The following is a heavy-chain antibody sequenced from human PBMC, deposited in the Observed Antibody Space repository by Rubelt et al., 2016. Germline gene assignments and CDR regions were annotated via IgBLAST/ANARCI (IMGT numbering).Heavy chain of an antibody. CDR2: ISSSSDYI. V-gene: IGHV3-21*01. D-gene: IGHD4-17*01. CDR3: ARAHDFGDYGWNDAFDI. J-gene: IGHJ3*02. Sequence: RGLDWVSSISSSSDYIYYADSVKGRFTISRDNVKNSLYLQMNSLRAEDTPVYYCARAHDFGDYGWNDAFDIWGQGTMVTVSS.